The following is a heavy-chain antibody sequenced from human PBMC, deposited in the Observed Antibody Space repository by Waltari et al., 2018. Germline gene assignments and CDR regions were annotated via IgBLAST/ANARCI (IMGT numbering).Heavy chain of an antibody. CDR2: INHSGSN. CDR3: ARGVRDGYVNWYFDL. CDR1: GGSFSGYY. D-gene: IGHD5-12*01. V-gene: IGHV4-34*01. J-gene: IGHJ2*01. Sequence: QVQLQQWGAGLLKPSETLSLTCAVYGGSFSGYYWCWIRQPPGKGLGWMGEINHSGSNNYNPSLKSRFTISVDTSTNQFSLKLSSVTAADTAVYYCARGVRDGYVNWYFDLWGRGTLVTVSS.